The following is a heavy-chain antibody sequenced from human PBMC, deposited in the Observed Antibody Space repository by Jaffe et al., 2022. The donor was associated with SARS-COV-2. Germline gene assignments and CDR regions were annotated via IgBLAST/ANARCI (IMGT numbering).Heavy chain of an antibody. V-gene: IGHV4-39*02. D-gene: IGHD3-22*01. CDR3: ARDNYHSGSYFDY. J-gene: IGHJ4*02. CDR1: GGSISSSSYY. CDR2: IYYSGST. Sequence: QLQLQESGPGLVKPSETLSLTCTVSGGSISSSSYYWGWIRQPPGKGLEWIGSIYYSGSTYYNPSLKSRVTISVDTSKNQFSLKLSSVTAADTAVYYCARDNYHSGSYFDYWGQGTLVTVSS.